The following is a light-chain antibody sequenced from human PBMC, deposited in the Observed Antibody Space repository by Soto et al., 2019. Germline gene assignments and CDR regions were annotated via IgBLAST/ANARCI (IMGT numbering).Light chain of an antibody. CDR1: NIGSKS. CDR3: QVWDSSSDHPEV. V-gene: IGLV3-21*04. Sequence: SYELTQPPSVSVAPGKTARITCGGNNIGSKSVHWYQQKPGQAPVLVIYYDSDRPSGIPERFSGSNSGNTATLTISRVEAGDDAYYYCQVWDSSSDHPEVFGGGTKLTVL. CDR2: YDS. J-gene: IGLJ2*01.